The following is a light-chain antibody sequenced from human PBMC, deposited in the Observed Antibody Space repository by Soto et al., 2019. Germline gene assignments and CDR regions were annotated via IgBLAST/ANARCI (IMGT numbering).Light chain of an antibody. J-gene: IGKJ3*01. CDR2: AAS. CDR1: QSIGNF. CDR3: QQSYTSPAFT. Sequence: DIQMTQSPSSLSASIGDRVSITCRASQSIGNFLKWYQQKPGKVPKLLIYAASNLHSGVPSRFSGSGSGTEFTLTISSLQLEDFAAYYCQQSYTSPAFTFGPGTRVNAK. V-gene: IGKV1-39*01.